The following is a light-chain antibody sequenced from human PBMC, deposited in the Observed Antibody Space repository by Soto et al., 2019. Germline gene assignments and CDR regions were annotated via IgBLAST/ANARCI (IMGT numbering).Light chain of an antibody. Sequence: QSVLAQPASVSGSPGESITISCTGTSSDVGGYNYVSWYEHHPGKAPKLLISEVSNRPSGISNRFSGSKSGNTASLTISGLQAEDEANYFFISYKDFSGYYVFGNGNKVTV. J-gene: IGLJ1*01. CDR3: ISYKDFSGYYV. CDR1: SSDVGGYNY. V-gene: IGLV2-14*01. CDR2: EVS.